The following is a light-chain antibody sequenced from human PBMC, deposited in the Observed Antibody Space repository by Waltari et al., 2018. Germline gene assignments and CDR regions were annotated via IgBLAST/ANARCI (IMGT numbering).Light chain of an antibody. CDR2: DAS. V-gene: IGKV1-9*01. J-gene: IGKJ4*01. CDR3: QQLINYPRVT. CDR1: QGISSY. Sequence: IQLTQSPSSLSASVGDRVTITCRASQGISSYLAWYQQKPGKAPNLLIYDASTLQSGVPSRFCGSGSGTDFTLTISSLQPEDFATYYCQQLINYPRVTFGGGTKVEIK.